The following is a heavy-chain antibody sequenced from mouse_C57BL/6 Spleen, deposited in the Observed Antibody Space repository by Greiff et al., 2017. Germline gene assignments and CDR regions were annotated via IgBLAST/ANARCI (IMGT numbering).Heavy chain of an antibody. CDR1: GFTFSSYA. J-gene: IGHJ1*03. CDR2: ISDGGSYT. CDR3: ARADVGDVSSWDFDV. Sequence: EVQLLESGGGLVKPGGSLKLSCAASGFTFSSYAMSWVSQTPEKRLEWVATISDGGSYTYYPDNVKGRFTISRDNAKNNLYLQMSHLKSEDTAMYYCARADVGDVSSWDFDVWGTVTTVTVSS. V-gene: IGHV5-4*01. D-gene: IGHD3-3*01.